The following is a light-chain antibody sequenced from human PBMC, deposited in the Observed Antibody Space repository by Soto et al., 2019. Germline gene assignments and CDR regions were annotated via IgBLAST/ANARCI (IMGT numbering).Light chain of an antibody. V-gene: IGKV1-39*01. Sequence: DIQMTQSPSSLSASVGDRLTITCRASQSISNYLNWYQLKPGKAPKLLIYAASNLQTGVPSRFSGSGSGTDFTLTISSLQPEDFATYYCQQSYTTPSTFGQGSRLEIK. CDR2: AAS. J-gene: IGKJ5*01. CDR3: QQSYTTPST. CDR1: QSISNY.